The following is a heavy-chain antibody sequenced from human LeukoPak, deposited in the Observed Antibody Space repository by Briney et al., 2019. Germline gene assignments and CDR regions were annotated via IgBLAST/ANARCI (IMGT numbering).Heavy chain of an antibody. CDR3: ASSLTGYSSSWFLAY. J-gene: IGHJ4*02. D-gene: IGHD6-13*01. V-gene: IGHV4-34*01. CDR2: INHSGSP. CDR1: GGSFSGYY. Sequence: SETLSLTCAVSGGSFSGYYWSWIRQPPGKGLEWIGEINHSGSPNYNPSLKSRVTISLDTSKNQFSLRVPSVTAADTAFYFCASSLTGYSSSWFLAYGGPGTLVTVSS.